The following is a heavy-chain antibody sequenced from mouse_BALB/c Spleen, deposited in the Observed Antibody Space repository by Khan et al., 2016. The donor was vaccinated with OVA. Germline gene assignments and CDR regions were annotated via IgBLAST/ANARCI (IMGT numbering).Heavy chain of an antibody. Sequence: QVQLQQPGAELVKPGTSVNLSCKTSGYTFTSYWMHWVKQRPGQGLEWIGEINPSNGRTYYNEKFKTKATLTVDKSSSTAYLQLSSLTSEYSAVYYCARLYYSWFVDWGQGTLVSVSA. V-gene: IGHV1S81*02. J-gene: IGHJ3*01. CDR1: GYTFTSYW. CDR3: ARLYYSWFVD. D-gene: IGHD2-1*01. CDR2: INPSNGRT.